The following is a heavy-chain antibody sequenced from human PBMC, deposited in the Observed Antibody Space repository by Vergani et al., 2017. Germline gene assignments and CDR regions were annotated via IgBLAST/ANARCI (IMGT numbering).Heavy chain of an antibody. CDR1: GFTFSSYA. CDR2: ISGSGGST. J-gene: IGHJ3*02. CDR3: ANRAMIVREPQGNPGAFDI. V-gene: IGHV3-23*01. Sequence: EVQLLESGGGLVQPGGSLRLSCAASGFTFSSYAMSWVRQAPGKGLEWVSAISGSGGSTYYADSVNGRFTISRDNSKNTLDLQMNSLRAEDTAVYYCANRAMIVREPQGNPGAFDIWGQGTMVTVSS. D-gene: IGHD3-22*01.